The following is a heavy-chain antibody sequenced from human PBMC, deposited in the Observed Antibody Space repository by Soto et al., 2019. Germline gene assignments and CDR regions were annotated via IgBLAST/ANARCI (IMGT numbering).Heavy chain of an antibody. CDR2: IWYDGSNK. D-gene: IGHD3-3*01. Sequence: GGSLRLSCAASGFTFSSYGMHWVRQAPGKGLEWVAVIWYDGSNKYYADSVKGRFTISRDNSKNTLYLQMNSLRAEDTAVYYCAKDSTIFGVVIALYYYYYGMDVWGQGTTVTVSS. V-gene: IGHV3-33*06. CDR1: GFTFSSYG. CDR3: AKDSTIFGVVIALYYYYYGMDV. J-gene: IGHJ6*02.